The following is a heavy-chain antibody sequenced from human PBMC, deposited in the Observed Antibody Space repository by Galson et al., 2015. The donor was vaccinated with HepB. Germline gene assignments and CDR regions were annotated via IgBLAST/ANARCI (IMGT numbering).Heavy chain of an antibody. D-gene: IGHD2-2*02. J-gene: IGHJ6*03. CDR3: ARDRVMVYCSSTSCYTNYYYYYMDV. V-gene: IGHV6-1*01. CDR2: TYYRSKWYN. Sequence: CAISGDSVSSNSAAWNWIRQSPSRGLEWLGRTYYRSKWYNDYAVSVKSRITINPDTSKNQFSLQLNSVTPEDTAVYYCARDRVMVYCSSTSCYTNYYYYYMDVWGKGTTVTVSS. CDR1: GDSVSSNSAA.